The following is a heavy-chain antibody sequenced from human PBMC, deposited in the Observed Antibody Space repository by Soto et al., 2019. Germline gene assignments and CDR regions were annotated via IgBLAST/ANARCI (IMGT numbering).Heavy chain of an antibody. Sequence: EVHLVDSGGGLAQPGRSLRLSCAASGFTFDDFAMHWVRRVPGKGLEWVSSSTWNGKITGYADSVKGRFFSSRDNAKNSLYLQMNSLRREDTALYYCAKGGPDAFCGGGRCYFESWGQGTQVTVSS. CDR3: AKGGPDAFCGGGRCYFES. CDR1: GFTFDDFA. J-gene: IGHJ4*02. D-gene: IGHD2-21*01. V-gene: IGHV3-9*01. CDR2: STWNGKIT.